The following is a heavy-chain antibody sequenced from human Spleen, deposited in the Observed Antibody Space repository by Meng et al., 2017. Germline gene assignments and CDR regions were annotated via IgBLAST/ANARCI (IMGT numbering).Heavy chain of an antibody. J-gene: IGHJ4*02. V-gene: IGHV4-34*01. Sequence: QVQVPQGGAGRLEPAETLSLTCAVYGGSFSGYYWSWIRQPPGKGLEWIGEINHSGSTNYNPSLESRATISVDTSQNNLSLKLSSVTAADSAVYYCARGPTTMAHDFDYWGQGTLVTVSS. CDR1: GGSFSGYY. CDR3: ARGPTTMAHDFDY. CDR2: INHSGST. D-gene: IGHD4-11*01.